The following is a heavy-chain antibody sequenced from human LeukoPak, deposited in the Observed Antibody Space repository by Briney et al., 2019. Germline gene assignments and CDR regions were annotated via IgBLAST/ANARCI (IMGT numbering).Heavy chain of an antibody. J-gene: IGHJ4*02. CDR1: GGTFSSYA. CDR2: IIPIFGTA. Sequence: SVKVSCKASGGTFSSYAISWVRQAPGQGLEWMGGIIPIFGTANYAQKFQGRVKITTDESTSIAYMEMSSLRSEDTAVYYCARPNYDSSGPFDYWGQGTLVTVSS. V-gene: IGHV1-69*05. D-gene: IGHD3-22*01. CDR3: ARPNYDSSGPFDY.